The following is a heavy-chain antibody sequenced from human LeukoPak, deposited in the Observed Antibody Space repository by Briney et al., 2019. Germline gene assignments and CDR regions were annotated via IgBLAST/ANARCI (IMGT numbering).Heavy chain of an antibody. J-gene: IGHJ5*02. D-gene: IGHD3-3*01. Sequence: GSLRLSCAASGFTFSSYAMSWVRQAPGKGLEWVSAISGSGGSTYYADSVKGRFTISRDNSKNTLYLQMNSLRAEDTAVYYCAKIKGAVRVTYYDFWSGSPDNWFDPWGQGTLVTVSS. CDR3: AKIKGAVRVTYYDFWSGSPDNWFDP. CDR2: ISGSGGST. CDR1: GFTFSSYA. V-gene: IGHV3-23*01.